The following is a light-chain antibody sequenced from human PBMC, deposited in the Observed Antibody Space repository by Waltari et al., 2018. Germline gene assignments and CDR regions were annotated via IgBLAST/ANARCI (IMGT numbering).Light chain of an antibody. Sequence: DIQMTQSHSTRSASVGDRVTISCRASQSVGTWLAWYQQKPGNAPQLLIYMASSLESGVPSRFSSSGSGTEFTLTISSLPPDDFATYSCQQYSSFSTFGPGTKLDI. V-gene: IGKV1-5*03. J-gene: IGKJ2*01. CDR3: QQYSSFST. CDR2: MAS. CDR1: QSVGTW.